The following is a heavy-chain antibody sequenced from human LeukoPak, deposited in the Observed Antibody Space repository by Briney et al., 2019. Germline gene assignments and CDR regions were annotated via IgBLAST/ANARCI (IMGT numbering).Heavy chain of an antibody. CDR1: GGSLSSYY. V-gene: IGHV4-59*01. CDR3: ARDQEYSGSYYRYFDY. J-gene: IGHJ4*02. Sequence: SETLSLTCTVSGGSLSSYYWSWIRQPPGKGLEWIGYIYSRGLTRGSTNYNPSLKSRVTISVDTSKNQFSLKLSSVTAADTAVYYCARDQEYSGSYYRYFDYWGQGTPVTVSS. D-gene: IGHD1-26*01. CDR2: IYSRGLTRGST.